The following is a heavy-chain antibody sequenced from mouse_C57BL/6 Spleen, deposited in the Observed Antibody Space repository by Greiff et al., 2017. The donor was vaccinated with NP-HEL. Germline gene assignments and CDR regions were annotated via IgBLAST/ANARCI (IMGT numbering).Heavy chain of an antibody. CDR1: GYTFTDYN. Sequence: DVHLVESGPELVKPGASVKIPCKASGYTFTDYNMDWVKQSHGKSLEWIGDINPNNGGTIYNQKFKGKATLTVDKSSSTAYMELRSLTSEDTAVYYCARSGRIYYDYDAWFAYWGQGTLVTVSA. CDR3: ARSGRIYYDYDAWFAY. D-gene: IGHD2-4*01. CDR2: INPNNGGT. V-gene: IGHV1-18*01. J-gene: IGHJ3*01.